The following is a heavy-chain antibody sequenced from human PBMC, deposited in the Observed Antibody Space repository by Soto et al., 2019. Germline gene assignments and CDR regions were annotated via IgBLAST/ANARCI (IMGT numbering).Heavy chain of an antibody. CDR3: ARVTSSIVVVPDYGMDV. CDR1: GYTFVSHG. D-gene: IGHD2-2*01. CDR2: ISAKNGNT. V-gene: IGHV1-18*04. Sequence: QVQLEQSGGEVKQPGASVKVSCKASGYTFVSHGINWVRQAPGQGLEWMGWISAKNGNTKFAQKFQGRVTLTTDTSTSTAYMELRSLRSDDTAVYYCARVTSSIVVVPDYGMDVW. J-gene: IGHJ6*01.